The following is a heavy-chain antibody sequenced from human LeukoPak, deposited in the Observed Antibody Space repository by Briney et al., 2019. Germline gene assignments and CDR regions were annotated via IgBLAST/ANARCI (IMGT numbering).Heavy chain of an antibody. CDR3: AREDNWNYDY. J-gene: IGHJ4*02. D-gene: IGHD1-7*01. CDR2: LNPNRGVT. CDR1: GYTFNRYY. V-gene: IGHV1-2*02. Sequence: GASVKVSCKASGYTFNRYYMHWVRQAPGHGLEWMGWLNPNRGVTKYAQKFQGRVTMTRDTSISTAYMELSSLRSDDTAVYYCAREDNWNYDYWGQGTLVTVSS.